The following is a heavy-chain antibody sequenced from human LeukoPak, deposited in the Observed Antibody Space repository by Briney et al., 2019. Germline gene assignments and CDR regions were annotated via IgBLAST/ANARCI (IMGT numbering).Heavy chain of an antibody. CDR1: GDSISSYY. CDR2: IYYSGST. D-gene: IGHD5-12*01. Sequence: SETLSLTCTVSGDSISSYYSSWIRQPPGKGLEWIGYIYYSGSTNYNPSLKSRVTISVDTSKNQFSLKLSSVTAADTAVYYCARGAGRDSGYAAYFDYWGQGTLVTVSS. J-gene: IGHJ4*02. V-gene: IGHV4-59*01. CDR3: ARGAGRDSGYAAYFDY.